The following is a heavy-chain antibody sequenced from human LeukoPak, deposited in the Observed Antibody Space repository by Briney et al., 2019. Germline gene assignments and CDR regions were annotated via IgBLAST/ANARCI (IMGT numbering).Heavy chain of an antibody. J-gene: IGHJ6*02. Sequence: GRCLRLSCAASGFTFSSYAMHWVRQAPGKGLEWVAVISYDGSNKYYADSVKGRFTISRDNSKNTLYLQMNSLRAEDTAVYYCARDSDILTGYYPYYYYGMDVWGQGTTVTVSS. CDR2: ISYDGSNK. V-gene: IGHV3-30*04. CDR1: GFTFSSYA. D-gene: IGHD3-9*01. CDR3: ARDSDILTGYYPYYYYGMDV.